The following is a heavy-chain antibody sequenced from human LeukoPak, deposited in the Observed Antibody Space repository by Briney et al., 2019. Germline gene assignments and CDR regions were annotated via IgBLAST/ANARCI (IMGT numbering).Heavy chain of an antibody. Sequence: PGGSLRLSCAASGFSFSTYGMHWVRQAPGKGLEWVALIWNAGTNTYYADSVKGRFIISRDNSKNTLYLQMNSLRAEDTAVYYCVGDTPPGGDYYLDYWGQGTLVIVSS. CDR3: VGDTPPGGDYYLDY. CDR2: IWNAGTNT. J-gene: IGHJ4*02. D-gene: IGHD3-16*01. V-gene: IGHV3-33*01. CDR1: GFSFSTYG.